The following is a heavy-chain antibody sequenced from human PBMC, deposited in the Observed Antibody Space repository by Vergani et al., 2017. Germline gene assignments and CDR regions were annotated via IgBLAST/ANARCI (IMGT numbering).Heavy chain of an antibody. J-gene: IGHJ4*02. CDR3: SVRPRVNLVGGEIVTKRAFDY. CDR1: GESFSSFY. D-gene: IGHD2-15*01. Sequence: QVQLQQWGAGVVKPSGTLSLTCAVFGESFSSFYWSWIRQPPGKGLEWIGEIKNDGHTNNNPSLESRVTVSRDTAKNQFSLYLMSVTAADTAMYYCSVRPRVNLVGGEIVTKRAFDYWSQGSLVTVSS. CDR2: IKNDGHT. V-gene: IGHV4-34*02.